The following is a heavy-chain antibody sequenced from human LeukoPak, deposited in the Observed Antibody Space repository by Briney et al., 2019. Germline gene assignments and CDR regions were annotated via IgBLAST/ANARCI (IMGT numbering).Heavy chain of an antibody. CDR1: GSSISSSSYY. J-gene: IGHJ4*02. V-gene: IGHV4-39*02. D-gene: IGHD6-19*01. CDR3: AREVAGTPWIDY. CDR2: IYYNGGT. Sequence: SQTLSLTCTVSGSSISSSSYYWGWIRQPPGKGLEWIGNIYYNGGTYYNPSLKTRVTISVDTSKNQFSLKLSSVTAADTAVYFCAREVAGTPWIDYWGQGTLVTVSS.